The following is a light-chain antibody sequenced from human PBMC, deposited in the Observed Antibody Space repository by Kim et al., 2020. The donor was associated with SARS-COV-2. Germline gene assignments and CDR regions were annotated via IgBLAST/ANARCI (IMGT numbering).Light chain of an antibody. CDR3: EQDGRTSPRT. CDR2: CAS. V-gene: IGKV3-20*01. Sequence: PGKRAHHSCRASQSVSITHLSLYQQKPGQAPSRLIYCASSRATGIPDRFIGSGSGTDFTLTISRLEPEDFAVYYCEQDGRTSPRTFGQGTKVDIK. CDR1: QSVSITH. J-gene: IGKJ1*01.